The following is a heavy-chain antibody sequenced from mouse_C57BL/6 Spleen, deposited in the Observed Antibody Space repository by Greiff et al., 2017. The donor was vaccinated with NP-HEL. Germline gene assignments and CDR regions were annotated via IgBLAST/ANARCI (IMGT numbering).Heavy chain of an antibody. CDR1: GYTFTSYL. CDR3: ARDGSSYYYAMDY. Sequence: VQLQQFGAELVKPGASVKLSCKASGYTFTSYLMHWVKQRPGQGLEWIGMIHPNSGSTNYNEKFKSKATLTVDKSSSTAYMQLSSLTSEDSAVYYCARDGSSYYYAMDYWGQGTSVTVSS. V-gene: IGHV1-64*01. J-gene: IGHJ4*01. D-gene: IGHD1-1*01. CDR2: IHPNSGST.